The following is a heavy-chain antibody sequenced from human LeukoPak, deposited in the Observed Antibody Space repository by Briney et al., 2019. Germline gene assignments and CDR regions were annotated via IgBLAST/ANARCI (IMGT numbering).Heavy chain of an antibody. V-gene: IGHV3-30*02. Sequence: GGSLRLSCAASGFTFSGYGMHWVRQAPGKGLEWVAYIRYHGSNINYADSVKGRFTISRDNSKDTLFLQMSSLRAEDTAVYYCAKVLTGYCGSTSCPFDSWGQGTPVTVSS. CDR3: AKVLTGYCGSTSCPFDS. CDR2: IRYHGSNI. J-gene: IGHJ4*02. D-gene: IGHD2-2*01. CDR1: GFTFSGYG.